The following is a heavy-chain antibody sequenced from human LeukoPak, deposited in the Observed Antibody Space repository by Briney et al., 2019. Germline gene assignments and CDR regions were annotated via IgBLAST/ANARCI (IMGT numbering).Heavy chain of an antibody. J-gene: IGHJ3*02. CDR1: GYTFTSYT. D-gene: IGHD2-15*01. Sequence: VASVKVSCKASGYTFTSYTMHWVRQAPGQRLEWMGWISAYNGNTDYAQKLQGRVTMTTDTSTSTAYMELRSLRSDDTAVYYCARDIRSHCSGGSCYRDAFDIWGQGTMVTVSS. V-gene: IGHV1-18*01. CDR2: ISAYNGNT. CDR3: ARDIRSHCSGGSCYRDAFDI.